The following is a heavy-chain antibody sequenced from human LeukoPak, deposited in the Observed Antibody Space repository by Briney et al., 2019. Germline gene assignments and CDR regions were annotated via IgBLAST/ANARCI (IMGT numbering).Heavy chain of an antibody. V-gene: IGHV3-30*02. Sequence: GRSLRLSCAASGFTFSTYGMQWVRQAPGKGLEWVAFIRYDGSNKYYADSVKGRFTISRDNSKSTLYLHMDSLRAEDTAVYYCAKEVRGSYDYWGQGTLVTVSS. D-gene: IGHD3-16*01. CDR3: AKEVRGSYDY. CDR2: IRYDGSNK. CDR1: GFTFSTYG. J-gene: IGHJ4*02.